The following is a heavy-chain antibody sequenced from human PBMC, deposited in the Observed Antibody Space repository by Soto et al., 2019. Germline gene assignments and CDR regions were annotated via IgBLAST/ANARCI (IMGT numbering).Heavy chain of an antibody. Sequence: GASVKVSCKVSGYTLTELSMHWVRQAPGKGLEWMGGFDPEDGETIYAQKFQGRVTMTEDTSTDTAYMELSSLRSEDTAVYYCATLGGWLQLQDYSGQGTLVTVSS. J-gene: IGHJ4*02. CDR2: FDPEDGET. CDR1: GYTLTELS. CDR3: ATLGGWLQLQDY. V-gene: IGHV1-24*01. D-gene: IGHD5-12*01.